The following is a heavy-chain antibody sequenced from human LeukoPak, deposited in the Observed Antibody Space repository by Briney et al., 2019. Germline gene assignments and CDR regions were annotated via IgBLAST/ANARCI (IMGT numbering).Heavy chain of an antibody. D-gene: IGHD3-10*01. CDR1: GGSISSSNW. Sequence: SGTLSLTCAVSGGSISSSNWWSWVRQPPGKGLEWIGEISHSGSTNYNPSLKSRVTISVDKSKNQFSLKLSSVTAADTAVYYCARVSGSNSGLWFGELFFDYWGQGTLVTVSS. CDR3: ARVSGSNSGLWFGELFFDY. V-gene: IGHV4-4*02. J-gene: IGHJ4*02. CDR2: ISHSGST.